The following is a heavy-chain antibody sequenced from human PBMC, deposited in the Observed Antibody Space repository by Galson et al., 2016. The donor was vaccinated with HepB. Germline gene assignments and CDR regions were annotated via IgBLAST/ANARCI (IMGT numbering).Heavy chain of an antibody. J-gene: IGHJ4*02. Sequence: TLSLTCTVSGGSMRSGGYYWSWIRQPPGKGLEWIGDIFNSGSTHSNPSLQSRVTISVDTSKNEIALNVTSVTAADTAVYYCATVNYETLTGFESWGQGTLVTVSS. CDR3: ATVNYETLTGFES. V-gene: IGHV4-31*03. D-gene: IGHD3-9*01. CDR1: GGSMRSGGYY. CDR2: IFNSGST.